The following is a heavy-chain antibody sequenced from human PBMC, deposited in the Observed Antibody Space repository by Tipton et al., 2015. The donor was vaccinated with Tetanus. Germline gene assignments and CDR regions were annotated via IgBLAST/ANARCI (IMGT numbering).Heavy chain of an antibody. D-gene: IGHD4-17*01. CDR3: ARDRLYGDWKDVTFDI. CDR2: INPNSGGT. CDR1: GYTFTSYG. Sequence: QLVQSGAEVKKPGASVKVSCKASGYTFTSYGISWVRQAPGQGLEWMGWINPNSGGTNYAQKFQGRVTMTRDTSISTAYMELSRLRSDDTAVYYCARDRLYGDWKDVTFDIWGQGTMVTVSS. V-gene: IGHV1-2*02. J-gene: IGHJ3*02.